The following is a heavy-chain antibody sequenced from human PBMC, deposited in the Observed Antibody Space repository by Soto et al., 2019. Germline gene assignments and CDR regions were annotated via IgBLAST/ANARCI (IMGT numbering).Heavy chain of an antibody. V-gene: IGHV3-30*18. Sequence: PGGSLGLSCAASGFTFSSYGMHWVRQAPGKGLEWAAVISYDGSNKYYADSVKGRFTISRDNSKNTLYLQMNSLRAEDTAVYYCAKDQGYSSGWEMWFDPWGQGTLVTVSS. D-gene: IGHD6-19*01. J-gene: IGHJ5*02. CDR3: AKDQGYSSGWEMWFDP. CDR1: GFTFSSYG. CDR2: ISYDGSNK.